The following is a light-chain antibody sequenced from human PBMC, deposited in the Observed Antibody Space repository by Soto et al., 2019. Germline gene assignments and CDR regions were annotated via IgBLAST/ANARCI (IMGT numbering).Light chain of an antibody. V-gene: IGKV3-20*01. CDR1: QTVNSAY. Sequence: ENVLTQSPDTLSLSPGERVTLSCRASQTVNSAYFAWHQQKPGQAPRLRIYRTSSRATGSPDRFSGSGSGTDFTLTISRLEPEDFAVYYCQQYGSLPYTFGQGTKLEIK. CDR3: QQYGSLPYT. J-gene: IGKJ2*01. CDR2: RTS.